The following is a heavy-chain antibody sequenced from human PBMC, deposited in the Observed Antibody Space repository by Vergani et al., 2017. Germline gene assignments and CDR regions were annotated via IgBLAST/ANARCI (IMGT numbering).Heavy chain of an antibody. V-gene: IGHV1-69*08. J-gene: IGHJ4*02. CDR1: GGTFSSYT. CDR3: ARDKLYGYSGYDWNY. Sequence: QVQLVQSGAEVKKPGSSVKVSCKASGGTFSSYTISWVRQAPGQGLEWMGRIIPILGIANYAQKFQGGVTITADKSTSTAYMELSSLRSEDTAVYYCARDKLYGYSGYDWNYWGQGTLVTVSS. CDR2: IIPILGIA. D-gene: IGHD5-12*01.